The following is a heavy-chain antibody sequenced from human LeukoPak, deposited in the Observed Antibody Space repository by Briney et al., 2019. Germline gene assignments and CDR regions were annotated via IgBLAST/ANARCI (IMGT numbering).Heavy chain of an antibody. Sequence: PGGSLRLSCAASGFTFSSYGMNWVRQAPGKGLEWVAVIWYGESNKCYADSVKGRFTISRDNSKNTLYLQMNSLRVEDTAVYYCAKGATSCSSTSCPDAFDIWGQGTMVTVSS. J-gene: IGHJ3*02. V-gene: IGHV3-30*02. D-gene: IGHD2-2*01. CDR1: GFTFSSYG. CDR2: IWYGESNK. CDR3: AKGATSCSSTSCPDAFDI.